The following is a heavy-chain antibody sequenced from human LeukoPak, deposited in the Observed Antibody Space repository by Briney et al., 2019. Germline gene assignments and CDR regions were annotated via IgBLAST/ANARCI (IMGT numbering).Heavy chain of an antibody. CDR3: ARDLEQGSSWYSFEILSAFDI. CDR1: GFTFSSYS. J-gene: IGHJ3*02. D-gene: IGHD6-13*01. V-gene: IGHV3-21*01. CDR2: ISSSSSYI. Sequence: GGSLRLSCAASGFTFSSYSMNWVRQAPGKGLEWVSSISSSSSYIYYADSVKGRFTISRDNAKNSLYLQMNSLRAEDTAVYYCARDLEQGSSWYSFEILSAFDIWGQGTMVTVFS.